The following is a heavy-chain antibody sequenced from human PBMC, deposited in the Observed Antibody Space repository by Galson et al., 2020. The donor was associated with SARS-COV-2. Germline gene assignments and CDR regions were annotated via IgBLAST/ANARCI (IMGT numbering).Heavy chain of an antibody. CDR3: ARGNAYDNYWGEHYFYGMDV. V-gene: IGHV1-2*02. D-gene: IGHD7-27*01. CDR1: GYTFTGYY. J-gene: IGHJ6*02. CDR2: INPNSGGT. Sequence: ASVKVSCKASGYTFTGYYMHWVRQAPGQGLEWMGWINPNSGGTRYAQMFQERVTMTRDPSISTAYMELRRLKSDDTAVYFCARGNAYDNYWGEHYFYGMDVWGQGTTVTVSS.